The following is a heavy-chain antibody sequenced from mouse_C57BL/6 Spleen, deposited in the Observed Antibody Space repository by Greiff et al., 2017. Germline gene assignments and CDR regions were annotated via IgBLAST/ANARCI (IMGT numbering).Heavy chain of an antibody. CDR2: INPSTGGT. D-gene: IGHD2-3*01. J-gene: IGHJ3*01. CDR3: ASDGYYRFAY. V-gene: IGHV1-43*01. CDR1: GYSFTGYY. Sequence: EVMLVESGPELVKPGASVKISCKASGYSFTGYYMHWVKQSSEKSLEWIGEINPSTGGTSYNQKFKGKATLTVDKSSSTAYMQLKSLTSEDSAVYYCASDGYYRFAYWGQGTLVTVSA.